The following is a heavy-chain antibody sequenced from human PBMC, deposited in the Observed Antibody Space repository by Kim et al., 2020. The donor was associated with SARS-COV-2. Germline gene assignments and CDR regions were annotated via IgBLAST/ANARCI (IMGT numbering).Heavy chain of an antibody. CDR3: AKEAAFQWELLRYFDY. V-gene: IGHV3-30*02. J-gene: IGHJ4*02. D-gene: IGHD1-26*01. Sequence: SVKGRFTISRDNSKNTLYLQMNSLRAEDTAVYYCAKEAAFQWELLRYFDYWGQGTLVTVSS.